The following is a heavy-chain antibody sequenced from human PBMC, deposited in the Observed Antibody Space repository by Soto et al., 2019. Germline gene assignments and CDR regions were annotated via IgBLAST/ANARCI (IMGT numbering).Heavy chain of an antibody. Sequence: KPSETLSLTCAVSGGSISRGGYSWSWIRQPPGKGLEWIGYIYYSGSTSYNPSLESRVTISVDMSKNQFSLKLSSVTAADTAVYYCARATNWNYPFDYWGQGTLVTVSS. V-gene: IGHV4-30-2*01. J-gene: IGHJ4*02. CDR2: IYYSGST. CDR1: GGSISRGGYS. D-gene: IGHD1-7*01. CDR3: ARATNWNYPFDY.